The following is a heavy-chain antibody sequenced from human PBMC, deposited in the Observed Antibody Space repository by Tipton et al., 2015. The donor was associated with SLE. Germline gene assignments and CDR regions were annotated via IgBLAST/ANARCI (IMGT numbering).Heavy chain of an antibody. CDR3: ARVSGGLLWFGEFLD. CDR2: IYYSGST. V-gene: IGHV4-59*01. D-gene: IGHD3-10*01. J-gene: IGHJ4*02. CDR1: GGSISSYY. Sequence: TLSLICTVSGGSISSYYWSWIRQPPGKGLEWIGYIYYSGSTNYNPSLKSRVTISVDTSKNQFSLKLSSVTAADTAVYYCARVSGGLLWFGEFLDWGQGTLVTVSS.